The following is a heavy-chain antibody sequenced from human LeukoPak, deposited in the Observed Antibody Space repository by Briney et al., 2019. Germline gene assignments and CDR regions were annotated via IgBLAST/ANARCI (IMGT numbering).Heavy chain of an antibody. CDR2: ISSSIGTK. D-gene: IGHD3-3*01. CDR3: ARGAIFGAGRVIDV. V-gene: IGHV3-48*04. CDR1: GFTFSSYG. J-gene: IGHJ6*03. Sequence: GGSLRLSCAASGFTFSSYGMNWVRQAPGKGLEWISYISSSIGTKYYADSVKGRFTISSDNAKISLYLQMSSLRAEDTAVYYCARGAIFGAGRVIDVWGKETTVTVSS.